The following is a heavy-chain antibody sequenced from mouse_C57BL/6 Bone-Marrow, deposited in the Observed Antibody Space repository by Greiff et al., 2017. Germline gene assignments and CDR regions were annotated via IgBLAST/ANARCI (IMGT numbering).Heavy chain of an antibody. V-gene: IGHV1-66*01. D-gene: IGHD1-1*01. J-gene: IGHJ1*03. CDR1: GYSFTSYY. CDR2: IYPGSGNT. CDR3: ARSPYYGSPGWYFDV. Sequence: QVQLQQSGPELVKPGASVKISCKASGYSFTSYYIHWVKQRPGQGLEWIGWIYPGSGNTKYNEKFKGKATLTADTSSSTAYMQLSSLTSEDSAVYYCARSPYYGSPGWYFDVWGTGTTVTVSS.